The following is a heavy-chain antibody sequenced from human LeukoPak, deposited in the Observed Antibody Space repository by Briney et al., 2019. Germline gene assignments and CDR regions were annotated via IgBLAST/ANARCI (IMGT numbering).Heavy chain of an antibody. CDR2: ISSRSSYI. J-gene: IGHJ5*02. V-gene: IGHV3-21*01. CDR3: AKEHMVRGVIYYFDP. CDR1: GFTFSSFS. D-gene: IGHD3-10*01. Sequence: GGSLRLSCAASGFTFSSFSMNWVRQAPGKGLEWVSSISSRSSYIYYADSVKGRFTISRDNAKNSLYLQMNSLRAEDTAVYYCAKEHMVRGVIYYFDPWGQGTLVTVSS.